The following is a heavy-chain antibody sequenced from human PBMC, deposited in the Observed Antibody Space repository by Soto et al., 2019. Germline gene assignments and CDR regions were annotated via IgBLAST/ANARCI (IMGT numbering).Heavy chain of an antibody. CDR3: ARAVGMGNGAHLDY. V-gene: IGHV3-11*01. D-gene: IGHD4-17*01. Sequence: QVQLVDSGGGLVQPGGSLRISCAASGFDFSRHYMSWVRQAPGKGLEWIAYMSNSGHRIQYLDSVEGRFTISRDNAKNSLHLQMNSLRVEDTAVYYCARAVGMGNGAHLDYWGQGTLVTVSA. CDR1: GFDFSRHY. CDR2: MSNSGHRI. J-gene: IGHJ4*01.